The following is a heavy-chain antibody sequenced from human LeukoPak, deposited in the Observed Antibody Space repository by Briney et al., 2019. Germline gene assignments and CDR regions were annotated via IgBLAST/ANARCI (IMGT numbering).Heavy chain of an antibody. CDR2: IGAYNGNT. V-gene: IGHV1-18*01. J-gene: IGHJ6*02. Sequence: ASVKVSCKASGYTFTSYGISWVRQAPGQGLEWMGWIGAYNGNTNYAQKLQGRVTMTTDTSTSTAYMELRSLRSDDTAVYYCARERWLRLEYYYYGMDVWGQGTTVTVSS. CDR1: GYTFTSYG. D-gene: IGHD5-12*01. CDR3: ARERWLRLEYYYYGMDV.